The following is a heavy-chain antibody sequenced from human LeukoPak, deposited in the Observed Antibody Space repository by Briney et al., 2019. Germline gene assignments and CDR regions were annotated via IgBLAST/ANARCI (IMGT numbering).Heavy chain of an antibody. CDR1: GFTFSSYS. D-gene: IGHD3-3*01. CDR3: AKAPSDYDFWSGYPDY. CDR2: ISSSSSTI. V-gene: IGHV3-48*04. J-gene: IGHJ4*02. Sequence: GGSLRLSCAASGFTFSSYSMNWVRQAPGKGLEWVSYISSSSSTIYYADSVKGRFTISRDNAKNSLYLQMNSLRAEDTALYYCAKAPSDYDFWSGYPDYWGQGTLVTVSS.